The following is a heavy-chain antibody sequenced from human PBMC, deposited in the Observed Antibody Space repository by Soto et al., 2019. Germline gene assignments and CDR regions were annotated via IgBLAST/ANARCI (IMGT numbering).Heavy chain of an antibody. Sequence: QVTLKESGPVLVKPTETLTLTCTVSGFSLSNARMGVSWIRQPPGKALEWLAHIFSNDEKSYSTSLKSRLTISKDTSKSQVVLTMTTMDPVDTATYYCARTKTRFDWLPSYYFDYWGQGTLVTVSS. V-gene: IGHV2-26*01. CDR1: GFSLSNARMG. CDR2: IFSNDEK. D-gene: IGHD3-9*01. J-gene: IGHJ4*02. CDR3: ARTKTRFDWLPSYYFDY.